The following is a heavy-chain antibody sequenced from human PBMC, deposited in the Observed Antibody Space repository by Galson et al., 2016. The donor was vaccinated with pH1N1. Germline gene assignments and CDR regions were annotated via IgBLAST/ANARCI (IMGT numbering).Heavy chain of an antibody. CDR2: MSAYNGNT. J-gene: IGHJ4*02. CDR3: ARDVRISLWLPDF. V-gene: IGHV1-18*01. D-gene: IGHD5-18*01. Sequence: QSGAEVKKPGESLKISCKASGYTFTNYGITWVRQAPGQGLEWMAWMSAYNGNTNYAQKFQGRVTMATDTSTKTAYMELRNLTSDDTAVYYCARDVRISLWLPDFWGQGTLVTVSS. CDR1: GYTFTNYG.